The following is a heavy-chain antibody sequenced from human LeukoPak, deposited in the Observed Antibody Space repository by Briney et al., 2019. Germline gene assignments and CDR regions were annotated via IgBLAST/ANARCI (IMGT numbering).Heavy chain of an antibody. CDR3: ARPYYYGSGSRGSHYYYYMDV. J-gene: IGHJ6*03. CDR2: IYPGDSDT. CDR1: GYSFTSYW. Sequence: GESLKISCKGSGYSFTSYWIGWVRQMPGKGLEWMWIIYPGDSDTRYSPSFQGQVTTSADKTISTAYLQCSSLKASDTAMYYCARPYYYGSGSRGSHYYYYMDVWGKGTTVTVSS. D-gene: IGHD3-10*01. V-gene: IGHV5-51*01.